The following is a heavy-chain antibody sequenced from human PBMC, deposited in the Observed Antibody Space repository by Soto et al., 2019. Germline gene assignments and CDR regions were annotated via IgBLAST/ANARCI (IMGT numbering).Heavy chain of an antibody. CDR2: ISGSGGST. J-gene: IGHJ6*03. D-gene: IGHD3-3*01. V-gene: IGHV3-23*01. CDR1: GFTFSSYA. CDR3: AKAFYDFWSGSHPHYYMDV. Sequence: GSLRLSCAASGFTFSSYAMSWVRQAPGKGLEWVSAISGSGGSTYYADSVKGRFTISRDNSKNTLYLQMNSLRAEDTAVYYCAKAFYDFWSGSHPHYYMDVWGKGTTVTVSS.